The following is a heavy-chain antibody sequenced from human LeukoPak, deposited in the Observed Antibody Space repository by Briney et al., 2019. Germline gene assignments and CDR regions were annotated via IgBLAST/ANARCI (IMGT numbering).Heavy chain of an antibody. CDR3: AKASIPFIVGATTFDY. Sequence: GGSLRLSCAASGFTFSSYAMSWVRQAPGKGLEWVSGISWNSGSIGYADSVKGRFTISRDNAKNSLYLQMNSLRAEDMALYYCAKASIPFIVGATTFDYWGQGTLVTVSS. D-gene: IGHD1-26*01. CDR1: GFTFSSYA. CDR2: ISWNSGSI. V-gene: IGHV3-9*03. J-gene: IGHJ4*02.